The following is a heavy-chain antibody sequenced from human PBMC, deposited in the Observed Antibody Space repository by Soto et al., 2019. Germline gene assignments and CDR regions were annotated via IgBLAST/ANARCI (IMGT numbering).Heavy chain of an antibody. V-gene: IGHV4-31*03. CDR2: IYYSGST. J-gene: IGHJ4*02. CDR3: ARGDARAPYYYDSSGYLDY. Sequence: QVQLQESGPGLVKPSQTLSLTCTVSGGSISSGGYYWSWIRQHPGKGLEWIGYIYYSGSTYYNPSLKSRVTRSVDTSKNQFSLKLSSVTAADTAVYYCARGDARAPYYYDSSGYLDYWGQGTLVTVSS. CDR1: GGSISSGGYY. D-gene: IGHD3-22*01.